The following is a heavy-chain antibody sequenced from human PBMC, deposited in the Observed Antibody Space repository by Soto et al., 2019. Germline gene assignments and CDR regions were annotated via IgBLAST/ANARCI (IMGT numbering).Heavy chain of an antibody. J-gene: IGHJ4*02. CDR2: ISSSSSYI. Sequence: EVQLVESGGGLVKPGGSLRLSCAASGFTFSSYSMNWVRQAPGKGLAWVSSISSSSSYIYYADSVKGRFTISRDNAKNSRYLQMNSLRAEDTAVYYCARDQPGYSYGYGLGYWGQGTLVTVSS. D-gene: IGHD5-18*01. CDR1: GFTFSSYS. V-gene: IGHV3-21*01. CDR3: ARDQPGYSYGYGLGY.